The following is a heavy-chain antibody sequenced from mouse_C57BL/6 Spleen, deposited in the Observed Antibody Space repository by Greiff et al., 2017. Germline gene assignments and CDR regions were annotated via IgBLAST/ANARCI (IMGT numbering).Heavy chain of an antibody. CDR2: IDPISGGT. J-gene: IGHJ4*01. D-gene: IGHD1-1*01. CDR3: ARGGAITTVDYAMDY. CDR1: GYTFTSYW. Sequence: QVQLQQPGAELVKPGASVKLSCKASGYTFTSYWMHWVKQRPGRGLEWIGRIDPISGGTKYNEKFKSKATLTVDKPSSTAYMQLSSLTSEDSAVYDCARGGAITTVDYAMDYWGQGTSVTVSS. V-gene: IGHV1-72*01.